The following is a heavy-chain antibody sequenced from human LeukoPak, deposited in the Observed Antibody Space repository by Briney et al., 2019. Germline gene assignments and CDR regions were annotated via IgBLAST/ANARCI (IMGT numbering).Heavy chain of an antibody. V-gene: IGHV4-4*02. J-gene: IGHJ4*02. CDR3: ARVRGDGYNYYFDY. Sequence: PSETLSLTCAVSGGSISSSYWWTWVRQPPGKGLEWIGYIYYSGSTNYNPSLKSRVTISVDTSKNQFSLKLSSVTAADTAVYYCARVRGDGYNYYFDYWGQGTLVTVSS. D-gene: IGHD5-24*01. CDR1: GGSISSSYW. CDR2: IYYSGST.